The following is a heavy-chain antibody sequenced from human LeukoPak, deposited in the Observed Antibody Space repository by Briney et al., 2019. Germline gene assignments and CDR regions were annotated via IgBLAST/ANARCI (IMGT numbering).Heavy chain of an antibody. CDR3: ARVGYYDSSRGSWFDP. V-gene: IGHV1-69*05. CDR2: IIPIFGTA. J-gene: IGHJ5*02. D-gene: IGHD3-22*01. Sequence: SVKVSCKASGGTFSSYATSWVRQAPGQGLEWMGGIIPIFGTANYAQKFQGRVTITTDESTSTAYMELSSLRSEDTAVYYCARVGYYDSSRGSWFDPWGQGTLVTVSS. CDR1: GGTFSSYA.